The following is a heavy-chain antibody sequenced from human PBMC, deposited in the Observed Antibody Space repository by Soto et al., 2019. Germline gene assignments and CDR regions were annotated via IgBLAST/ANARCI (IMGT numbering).Heavy chain of an antibody. Sequence: QITLKESGPTLVKPTQTLTLTCTFSGFSLSSTRMAVGWIRQPPGKALEWLALIYWDDDKRYSPFLKSRPTLTQDPPKNPVVLKMSHLDPVDTARYYCAHIVVAGLGYYFDYWGQGTLVTVSS. J-gene: IGHJ4*02. CDR1: GFSLSSTRMA. CDR3: AHIVVAGLGYYFDY. V-gene: IGHV2-5*02. D-gene: IGHD6-19*01. CDR2: IYWDDDK.